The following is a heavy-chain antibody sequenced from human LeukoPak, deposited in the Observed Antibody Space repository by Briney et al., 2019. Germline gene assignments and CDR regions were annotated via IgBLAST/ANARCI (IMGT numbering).Heavy chain of an antibody. D-gene: IGHD3-22*01. Sequence: PSETLSLTCTVSGGSISSGSYYWSWIRQPAGKGLEWIGRIYTSGSTNYNPSLKSRVTISVDTSKNQFSLKLSSVTAADTAVYYCARVAYYYDSSGYVVDAFDIWGQGTMVTVSS. CDR2: IYTSGST. J-gene: IGHJ3*02. CDR3: ARVAYYYDSSGYVVDAFDI. V-gene: IGHV4-61*02. CDR1: GGSISSGSYY.